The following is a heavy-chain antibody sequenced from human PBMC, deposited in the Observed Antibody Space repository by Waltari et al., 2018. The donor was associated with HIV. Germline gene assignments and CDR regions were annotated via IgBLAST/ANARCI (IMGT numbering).Heavy chain of an antibody. V-gene: IGHV3-30*02. CDR1: GFTFSNYL. Sequence: QVHLVESRGGVVQPGGSLKLSCAASGFTFSNYLMHWVRQAPGKGLEWVTFIHYEGNNKNYADSVKGRFTVSRDNSKKTLYLQMNSLRHEDTALYYCARGGLAITPAGTRLYTGMYVWGQGTTVTVSS. CDR3: ARGGLAITPAGTRLYTGMYV. J-gene: IGHJ6*02. D-gene: IGHD6-13*01. CDR2: IHYEGNNK.